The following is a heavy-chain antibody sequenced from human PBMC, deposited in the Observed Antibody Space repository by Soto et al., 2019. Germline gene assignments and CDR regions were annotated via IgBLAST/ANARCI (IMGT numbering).Heavy chain of an antibody. J-gene: IGHJ2*01. V-gene: IGHV4-30-4*01. D-gene: IGHD4-17*01. CDR3: AREIIPLTTDWYFDL. CDR1: GGSISGGIYY. CDR2: IFHSGST. Sequence: QVQLQESGPGLVKPSETLSLTCTVSGGSISGGIYYWSWVRQSPGKGLEWIGYIFHSGSTCYNPSLGSRVTISVDTSKNQFSLRLSSVTAADTAVYYCAREIIPLTTDWYFDLWGRGTLVTVSS.